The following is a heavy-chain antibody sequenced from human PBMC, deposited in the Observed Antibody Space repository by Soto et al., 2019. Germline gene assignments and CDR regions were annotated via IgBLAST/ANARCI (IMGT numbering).Heavy chain of an antibody. D-gene: IGHD5-18*01. CDR1: GYTFTSYG. CDR2: ISAYNGNT. J-gene: IGHJ6*02. V-gene: IGHV1-18*04. CDR3: ARRGAKWIQLWNDYGMDV. Sequence: QVQLVQSGAEVKKPGASVKVSCKASGYTFTSYGISWVRQAPGQGLEWMGWISAYNGNTNYAQKLQGRVTMTTDTSTSTAYMELRSMRSDDTAVYYCARRGAKWIQLWNDYGMDVWGQGTTVTVSS.